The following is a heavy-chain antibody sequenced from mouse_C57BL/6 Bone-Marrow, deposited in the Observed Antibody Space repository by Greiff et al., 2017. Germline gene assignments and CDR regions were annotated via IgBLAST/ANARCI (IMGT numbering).Heavy chain of an antibody. CDR1: GYTFTDYY. D-gene: IGHD2-14*01. CDR2: INPNNGGT. Sequence: EVQLQQSGPELVKPGASVKISCKASGYTFTDYYMNWVKQSHGKSLEWIGDINPNNGGTSYNQKFKGKATLTVDKSSSTAYMELRSLTSEDSAVDYCARRLCVRWFAYWGQGTLVTVSA. J-gene: IGHJ3*01. V-gene: IGHV1-26*01. CDR3: ARRLCVRWFAY.